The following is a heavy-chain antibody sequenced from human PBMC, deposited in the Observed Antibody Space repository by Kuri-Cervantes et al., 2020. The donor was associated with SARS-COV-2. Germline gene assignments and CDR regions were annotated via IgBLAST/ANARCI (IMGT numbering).Heavy chain of an antibody. J-gene: IGHJ4*02. CDR3: ARDLNAVSTAGDASFDY. CDR1: GGSISSGSFY. D-gene: IGHD2-8*01. Sequence: SETLSLTCTVSGGSISSGSFYWGWIRQPPGKGLEWIGNVYYNGITYYNPSLESRVSVSVDTSKNQFSLKLNSVTAADTAVYYCARDLNAVSTAGDASFDYWGQGTLVTVSS. CDR2: VYYNGIT. V-gene: IGHV4-39*02.